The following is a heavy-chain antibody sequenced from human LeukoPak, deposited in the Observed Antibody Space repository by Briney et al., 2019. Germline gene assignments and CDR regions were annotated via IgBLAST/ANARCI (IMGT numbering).Heavy chain of an antibody. V-gene: IGHV4-61*02. CDR3: ARVRAVAGPDAFDI. CDR1: GGSINSGSYY. J-gene: IGHJ3*02. D-gene: IGHD6-19*01. Sequence: PXETLSXXXTVSGGSINSGSYYWNWIRQPAGKGLEWIGRFYISEGTKYNPSLKSRVTISVDTSKNQFSLKLSSVTVADTAVYYCARVRAVAGPDAFDIWGQGTMVTVSS. CDR2: FYISEGT.